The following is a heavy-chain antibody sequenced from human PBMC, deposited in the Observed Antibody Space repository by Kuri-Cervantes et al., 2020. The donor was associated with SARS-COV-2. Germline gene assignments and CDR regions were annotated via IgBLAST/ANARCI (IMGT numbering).Heavy chain of an antibody. CDR3: AKDRVGVQDS. D-gene: IGHD2-21*01. J-gene: IGHJ5*01. V-gene: IGHV3-30*04. CDR2: ISYDGSSE. CDR1: GFTFSSYA. Sequence: GESLKISCAASGFTFSSYAMHWVRLAPGKGLEWVAFISYDGSSEYYADSVRGRFTVSRDNSKNTLYLQVNSLRADDTAVYYCAKDRVGVQDSWGQGTQVTVSS.